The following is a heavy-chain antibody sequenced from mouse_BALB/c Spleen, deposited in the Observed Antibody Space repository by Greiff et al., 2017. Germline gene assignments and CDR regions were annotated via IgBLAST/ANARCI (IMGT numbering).Heavy chain of an antibody. D-gene: IGHD2-4*01. CDR2: ISDGGSYT. Sequence: EVQLMESGGGLVKPGGSLKLSCAASGFTFSDYYMYWVRQTPEKRLEWVATISDGGSYTYYPDSVKGRFTISRDNAKNNLYLQMSSLKSEDTAMYYCARGDYDEVYYAMDYWGQGTSVTVSS. CDR3: ARGDYDEVYYAMDY. J-gene: IGHJ4*01. CDR1: GFTFSDYY. V-gene: IGHV5-4*02.